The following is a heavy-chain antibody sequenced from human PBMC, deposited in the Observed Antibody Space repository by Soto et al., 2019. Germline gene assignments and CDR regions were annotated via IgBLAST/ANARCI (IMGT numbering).Heavy chain of an antibody. V-gene: IGHV3-74*01. CDR3: AGASGWKFDY. CDR2: VDADGSGT. D-gene: IGHD1-1*01. J-gene: IGHJ4*02. CDR1: GFSFSSYG. Sequence: GVLRLSCAASGFSFSSYGMHWVRQAPGTGLVWVSRVDADGSGTTYAGSVKGRFSISRDNAKNTVSLQMNNLRAEDTAVYYCAGASGWKFDYWGLGVLVTVSS.